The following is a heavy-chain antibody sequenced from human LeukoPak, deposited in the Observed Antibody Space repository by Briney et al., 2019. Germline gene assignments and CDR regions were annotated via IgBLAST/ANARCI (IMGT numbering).Heavy chain of an antibody. V-gene: IGHV3-23*01. J-gene: IGHJ4*02. CDR1: GFISSSYA. Sequence: GGSLRLSCAGSGFISSSYAMNWVRQAPGKGLEWVSLISGNGVSTYYADAVKGRFTISRDNSKSTLYLQMNSLRAEDTAVYYCAKDRGFYGGNSFDYWGQGTLVTISS. CDR2: ISGNGVST. D-gene: IGHD4-23*01. CDR3: AKDRGFYGGNSFDY.